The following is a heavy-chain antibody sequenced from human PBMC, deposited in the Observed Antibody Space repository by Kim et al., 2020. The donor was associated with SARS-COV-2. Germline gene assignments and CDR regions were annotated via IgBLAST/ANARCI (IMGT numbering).Heavy chain of an antibody. D-gene: IGHD3-22*01. CDR2: INPSGGST. CDR3: AREDYYYSSGYPYYYGMDF. CDR1: GYTFTSYY. V-gene: IGHV1-46*01. Sequence: ASVKVSCKASGYTFTSYYMHWVRQAPGQGLEWMGIINPSGGSTSYAQKFQGRVTMTRDTSTSTVYMELSSLRSEDTAVYYCAREDYYYSSGYPYYYGMDFGGQGPTVPVSS. J-gene: IGHJ6*02.